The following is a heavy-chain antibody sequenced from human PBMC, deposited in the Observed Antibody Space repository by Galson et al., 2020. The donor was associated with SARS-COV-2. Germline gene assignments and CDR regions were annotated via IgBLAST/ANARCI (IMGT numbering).Heavy chain of an antibody. J-gene: IGHJ4*02. D-gene: IGHD4-17*01. V-gene: IGHV3-15*01. CDR1: GFTFSDAW. Sequence: GGSLRLSCAASGFTFSDAWMSWLRQAPGKGLAWVGRIKSKTDGGTTDYAAPLKGRFTISRDDSKNTLYLQMNSLNAEDKAVYYCTTATDYAHNYWGQGTLVTVSS. CDR3: TTATDYAHNY. CDR2: IKSKTDGGTT.